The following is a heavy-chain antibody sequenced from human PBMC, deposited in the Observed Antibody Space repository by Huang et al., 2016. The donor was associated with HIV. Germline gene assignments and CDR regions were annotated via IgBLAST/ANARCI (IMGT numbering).Heavy chain of an antibody. V-gene: IGHV3-15*01. Sequence: EVQLVESGGGLVKPGGSLRLSCAASGFTFRKAWMSWVRQAPGKGREGVGRNKSKTDGGTTDYTAPVKGRFTISRDDSRNTLYLQMNSLKTEDTAVYYCTTHLDYYDSSGYYFGNYWGQGTLVTVSS. D-gene: IGHD3-22*01. CDR1: GFTFRKAW. J-gene: IGHJ4*02. CDR3: TTHLDYYDSSGYYFGNY. CDR2: NKSKTDGGTT.